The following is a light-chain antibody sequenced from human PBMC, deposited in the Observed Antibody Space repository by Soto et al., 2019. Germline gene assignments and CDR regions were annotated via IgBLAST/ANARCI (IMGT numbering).Light chain of an antibody. CDR3: FSYAGRGGV. V-gene: IGLV2-8*01. J-gene: IGLJ3*02. CDR2: GVD. CDR1: SSDVGAYNH. Sequence: QSALTQPPSASGSPGQSVTISCTGTSSDVGAYNHVSWYQQHPGKAPKLIIYGVDKRPSGVPDRFSGSKSGNTASLTVSGLQAEDEADYHCFSYAGRGGVFGGGTKVTVL.